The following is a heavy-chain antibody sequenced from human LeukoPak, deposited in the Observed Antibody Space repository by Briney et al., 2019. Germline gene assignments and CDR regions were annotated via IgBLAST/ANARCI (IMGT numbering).Heavy chain of an antibody. CDR1: GYTFTSYD. D-gene: IGHD3-22*01. CDR3: ARVYYYDSSGYYSAGRDGMDV. CDR2: MIPNSGNT. Sequence: ASVKVSCKASGYTFTSYDINWVRQATGQGLEWMGWMIPNSGNTGYAQKFQGRDTMTRNTSISTAYMELSSLRSEDTAVYYCARVYYYDSSGYYSAGRDGMDVWGQGTTVTVSS. J-gene: IGHJ6*02. V-gene: IGHV1-8*01.